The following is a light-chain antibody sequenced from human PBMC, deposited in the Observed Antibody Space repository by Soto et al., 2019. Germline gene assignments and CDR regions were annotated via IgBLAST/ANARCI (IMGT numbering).Light chain of an antibody. Sequence: DIQLTQSPSFLSASVGDRVTITCRASQGISTFLAWYQLKPGKAPKLLIYAASTLQSGVPSRFSGSGSGTEFTLTISSLQPEDFATYYCQQLNSYPITFSQGTRREIK. CDR2: AAS. CDR1: QGISTF. V-gene: IGKV1-9*01. J-gene: IGKJ5*01. CDR3: QQLNSYPIT.